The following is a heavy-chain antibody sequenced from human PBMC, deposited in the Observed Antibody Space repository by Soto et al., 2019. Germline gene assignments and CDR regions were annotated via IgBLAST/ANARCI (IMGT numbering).Heavy chain of an antibody. CDR1: GLTFNTYC. CDR3: ARCPWDCSSINCPDY. V-gene: IGHV3-7*01. Sequence: GGSLRLSCEVSGLTFNTYCMSWVRQVPGKGLEWVANIKQDGNEKYYVDSVRGRFAISRDNSKNSLYLQMTSLRAEDTAVYYCARCPWDCSSINCPDYWGQGTLVTVSS. D-gene: IGHD2-2*01. CDR2: IKQDGNEK. J-gene: IGHJ4*02.